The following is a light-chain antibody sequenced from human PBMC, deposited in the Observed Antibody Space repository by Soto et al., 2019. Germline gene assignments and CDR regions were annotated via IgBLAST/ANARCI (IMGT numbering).Light chain of an antibody. CDR2: DVS. Sequence: QSALTQPASVSGSPGQSSTISCTGTSSDVGGYNYVSWYQQHPGKAPKLMIYDVSNRPSGVSNRFSGSKSGNTASLTISGLQAEDEADYYCSSYTSSSTGVFGTGNKVTVL. CDR1: SSDVGGYNY. CDR3: SSYTSSSTGV. V-gene: IGLV2-14*01. J-gene: IGLJ1*01.